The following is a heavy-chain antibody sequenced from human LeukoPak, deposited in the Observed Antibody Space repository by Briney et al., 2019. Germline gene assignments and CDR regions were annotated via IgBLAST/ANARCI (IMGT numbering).Heavy chain of an antibody. V-gene: IGHV4-34*01. Sequence: SETLSLTCAVYGGSFSGYYWSWIRQPPGKGLEWIGEINHSGSINYNPSLKSRVTISVDTSKNQFSLKLSSVTAADTAVYYCARGQVFGYYFDYWGQGTLVTVSS. J-gene: IGHJ4*02. CDR2: INHSGSI. CDR3: ARGQVFGYYFDY. CDR1: GGSFSGYY. D-gene: IGHD3-10*01.